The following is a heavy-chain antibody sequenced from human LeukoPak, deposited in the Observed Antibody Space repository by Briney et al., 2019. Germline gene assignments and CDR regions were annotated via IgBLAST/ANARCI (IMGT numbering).Heavy chain of an antibody. D-gene: IGHD4-17*01. CDR2: IRGSGTT. J-gene: IGHJ4*02. V-gene: IGHV3-69-1*01. CDR1: GFTFSTYP. Sequence: PGGSLRLSCAASGFTFSTYPMNWVRQAPGKGLEWISHIRGSGTTDYADSVKGRFTISRDNAKNPLYLQLSSPRAEDTAVYYCARDYDYGFDNWGQGTLVTVSS. CDR3: ARDYDYGFDN.